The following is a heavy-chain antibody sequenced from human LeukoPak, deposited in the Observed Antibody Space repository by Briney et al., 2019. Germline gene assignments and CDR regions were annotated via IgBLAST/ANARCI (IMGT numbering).Heavy chain of an antibody. CDR2: ISSSSSYI. D-gene: IGHD5-12*01. CDR1: GFTFSSYS. CDR3: ARGPLLIVATIGDFDY. J-gene: IGHJ4*02. V-gene: IGHV3-21*01. Sequence: PGGSLRLSCAASGFTFSSYSMTWVRQAPGKGLEWVSSISSSSSYIYYADSVKGRFTISRDNAKNSLYLQMNSLRAEDTAVYYCARGPLLIVATIGDFDYWGQGTLVTVSS.